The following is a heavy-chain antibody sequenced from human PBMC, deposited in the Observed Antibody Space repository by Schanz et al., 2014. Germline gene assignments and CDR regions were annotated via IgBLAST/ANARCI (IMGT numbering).Heavy chain of an antibody. V-gene: IGHV3-23*01. CDR2: FDAHDGRA. Sequence: EVQLLESGGGLVQPGGSLRLSCEASGFSFGNYGMSWVRQAPGKGLEWVSGFDAHDGRAYYADSAKGRFTISRDNSKNTVYLQMNSLRPGDTAVYYCAKDAENTAMITDYFDYWGQGTLVTGSS. J-gene: IGHJ4*02. D-gene: IGHD5-18*01. CDR1: GFSFGNYG. CDR3: AKDAENTAMITDYFDY.